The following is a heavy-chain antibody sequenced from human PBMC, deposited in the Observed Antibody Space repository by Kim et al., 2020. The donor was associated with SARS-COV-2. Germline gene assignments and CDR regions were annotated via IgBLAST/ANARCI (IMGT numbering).Heavy chain of an antibody. J-gene: IGHJ3*02. V-gene: IGHV3-30-3*01. CDR3: ARDGHDELPYAFDI. D-gene: IGHD1-1*01. CDR2: ISYDGSNK. CDR1: GFTFSSYA. Sequence: GGSLRLSCAASGFTFSSYAMHWVRQAPGKGLEWVAVISYDGSNKYYADSVKGRFTISRDNSKNTLYLQMNSLRAEDTAVYYCARDGHDELPYAFDIWGQG.